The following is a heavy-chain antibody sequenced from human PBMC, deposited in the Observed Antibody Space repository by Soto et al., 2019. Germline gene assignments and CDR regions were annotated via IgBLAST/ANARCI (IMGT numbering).Heavy chain of an antibody. CDR2: IIPILGIT. D-gene: IGHD1-20*01. J-gene: IGHJ1*01. CDR3: AKDPRSITGTTSSEDFQH. V-gene: IGHV1-69*01. Sequence: QAQLMQSGAEVKKPGSSVKVSCKASGGTFSGYAISWVRQAPGQGLEWMGGIIPILGITNYAQNFQGRITIAADESTGTAYMDLRSLRSDDTAIYYCAKDPRSITGTTSSEDFQHWGQGTLVTVSS. CDR1: GGTFSGYA.